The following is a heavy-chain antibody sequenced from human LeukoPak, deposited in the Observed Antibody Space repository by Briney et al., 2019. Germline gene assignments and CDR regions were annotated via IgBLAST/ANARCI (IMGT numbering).Heavy chain of an antibody. D-gene: IGHD3-16*01. J-gene: IGHJ4*02. Sequence: GGSLRLSCAASGFTFSTYAMSWVRQAPGKGLEWVSTISSSGGSTYYADSVEGRFTISRDNAKNTLILQMNSLRAEDTAVYYCVRGGEAGMGYWGQGTLVTVSS. CDR1: GFTFSTYA. CDR3: VRGGEAGMGY. CDR2: ISSSGGST. V-gene: IGHV3-23*01.